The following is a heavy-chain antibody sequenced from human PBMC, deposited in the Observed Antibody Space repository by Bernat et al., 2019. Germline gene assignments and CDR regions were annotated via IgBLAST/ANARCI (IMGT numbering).Heavy chain of an antibody. J-gene: IGHJ4*02. CDR2: IYYSGST. V-gene: IGHV4-59*01. D-gene: IGHD5-12*01. CDR3: ARALYSGYELDY. CDR1: GGSISSYY. Sequence: QVQLQESGPGLVKPSETLSLTCTVSGGSISSYYWSWIRQPPGKGLEWIGYIYYSGSTNYNPSLKSRVTISVDTSKNQFSLKLSSVTAADTAVYYCARALYSGYELDYGGQGTLVTVSS.